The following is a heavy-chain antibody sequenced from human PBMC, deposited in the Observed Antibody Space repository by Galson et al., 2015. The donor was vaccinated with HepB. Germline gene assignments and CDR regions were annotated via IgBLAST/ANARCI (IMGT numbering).Heavy chain of an antibody. D-gene: IGHD3-16*01. Sequence: SVKVSCKASGYTFTSYYMHWVRQAPGQGLEWMGIINPSGGSTSYAQKFQGRVTMTRDTSTSTVYMEPSSLRSEDTAVYYCARVGSPGGEYYYYGMDVWGQGTTVTVSS. V-gene: IGHV1-46*03. CDR1: GYTFTSYY. CDR3: ARVGSPGGEYYYYGMDV. CDR2: INPSGGST. J-gene: IGHJ6*02.